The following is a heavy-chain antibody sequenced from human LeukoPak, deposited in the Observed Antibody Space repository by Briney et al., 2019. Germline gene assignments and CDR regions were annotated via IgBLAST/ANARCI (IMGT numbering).Heavy chain of an antibody. CDR2: IIPIFGTA. V-gene: IGHV1-69*13. Sequence: GASVKVSCKASGGTFSSYAISWVRQAPGQGLEWMGGIIPIFGTANYAQKFQGRVTITADESTSTAYMELSSLRSEDTAVYYCARPPVTAAIGHWFDPWGQGALVTVSS. D-gene: IGHD2-2*02. CDR3: ARPPVTAAIGHWFDP. CDR1: GGTFSSYA. J-gene: IGHJ5*02.